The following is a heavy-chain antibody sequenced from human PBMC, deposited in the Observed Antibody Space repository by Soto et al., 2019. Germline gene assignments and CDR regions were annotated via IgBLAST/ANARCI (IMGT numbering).Heavy chain of an antibody. V-gene: IGHV4-30-4*01. Sequence: SETLSLTCIVSGGSISSGDFYWSWIRQPPGKGLEWIGYIFFSGSTYYNPSLKSRITISVDTSKNQFSLKLRSVTAADTAVYYCARGAVVNFDSWGQGTLVTVSS. J-gene: IGHJ4*02. CDR1: GGSISSGDFY. CDR3: ARGAVVNFDS. D-gene: IGHD3-22*01. CDR2: IFFSGST.